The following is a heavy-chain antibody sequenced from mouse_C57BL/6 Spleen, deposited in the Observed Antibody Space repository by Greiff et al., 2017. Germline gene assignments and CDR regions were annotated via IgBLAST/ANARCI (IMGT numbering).Heavy chain of an antibody. CDR2: ISYDGSN. CDR1: GYSITSGYY. Sequence: EVQLQQSGPGLVKPSQSLSLTCSVTGYSITSGYYWNWIRQFPGNKLEWMGYISYDGSNNYNPSLKNRISITRDTSKNQFFLKLNSVTTEDTATYYWARDDGNHYWYSVWGTGTTVTVAS. J-gene: IGHJ1*03. D-gene: IGHD2-1*01. V-gene: IGHV3-6*01. CDR3: ARDDGNHYWYSV.